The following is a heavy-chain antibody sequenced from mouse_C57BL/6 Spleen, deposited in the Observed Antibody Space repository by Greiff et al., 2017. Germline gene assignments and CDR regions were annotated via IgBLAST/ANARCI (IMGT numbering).Heavy chain of an antibody. D-gene: IGHD1-1*01. J-gene: IGHJ4*01. V-gene: IGHV3-6*01. Sequence: VQLQQSGPGLVKPSQSLSLTCSVTGYSITSGYYWNWIRQFPGNKLEWMGYISYDGSNNYNPSLKNRISITRDTSKNQFFLKLNSVTTEDTATYYCARGGGYYGSSSYAMDYWGQGTSVTVSS. CDR1: GYSITSGYY. CDR3: ARGGGYYGSSSYAMDY. CDR2: ISYDGSN.